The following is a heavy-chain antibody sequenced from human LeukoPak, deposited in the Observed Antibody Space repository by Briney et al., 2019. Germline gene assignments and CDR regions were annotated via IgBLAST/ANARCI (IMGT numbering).Heavy chain of an antibody. CDR3: AKLYSSGWGNAFDI. D-gene: IGHD6-19*01. J-gene: IGHJ3*02. CDR1: RFTVSSNY. V-gene: IGHV3-30*02. Sequence: GGSLRLSCAASRFTVSSNYMSWVRQAPGKGLEWVAFIRYDGSNKYYADSVKGRFTISRDNSKNTLYLQMNSLRAEDTAVYYCAKLYSSGWGNAFDIWGQGTMVTVSS. CDR2: IRYDGSNK.